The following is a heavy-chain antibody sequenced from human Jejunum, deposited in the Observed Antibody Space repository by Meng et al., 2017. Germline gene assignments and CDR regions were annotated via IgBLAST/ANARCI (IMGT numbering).Heavy chain of an antibody. Sequence: KKSGSSVKVSCKASAYTFTNYDINWVRQAPGQGLEWMGWINTKTGNPMYAQGFTGRFVFSLDTSVSTAHLHISTLTPEDTAVYYCATSGGGFDYWGQGTLVTVSS. CDR1: AYTFTNYD. J-gene: IGHJ4*02. D-gene: IGHD1-26*01. CDR2: INTKTGNP. CDR3: ATSGGGFDY. V-gene: IGHV7-4-1*02.